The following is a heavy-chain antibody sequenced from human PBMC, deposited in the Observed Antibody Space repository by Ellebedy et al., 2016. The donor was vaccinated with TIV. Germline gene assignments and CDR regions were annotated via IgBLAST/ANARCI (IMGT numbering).Heavy chain of an antibody. CDR3: AKAKYSSYLERPHFDY. V-gene: IGHV3-9*01. J-gene: IGHJ4*02. D-gene: IGHD6-6*01. CDR1: GFTFDDYA. CDR2: ISWNSGSI. Sequence: GGSLRLXXAASGFTFDDYAMHWVRQAPGKGLEWVSGISWNSGSIGYADSVKGRFTISRDNAKNSLYLQMNSLRAEDTALYYCAKAKYSSYLERPHFDYWGQGTLVTVSS.